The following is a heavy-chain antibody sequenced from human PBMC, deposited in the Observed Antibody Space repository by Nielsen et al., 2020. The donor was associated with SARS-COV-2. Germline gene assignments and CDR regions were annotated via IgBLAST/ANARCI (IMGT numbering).Heavy chain of an antibody. CDR3: ARDGLRGNYPYNWFDP. V-gene: IGHV3-11*01. CDR2: IGGNGRNI. Sequence: WIRQPPGKALEWLSYIGGNGRNIFYADSVKGRFTISRDNAKNSLYLQMNSLRAEDTAVYYCARDGLRGNYPYNWFDPWGQGTLVTVSS. D-gene: IGHD1-7*01. J-gene: IGHJ5*02.